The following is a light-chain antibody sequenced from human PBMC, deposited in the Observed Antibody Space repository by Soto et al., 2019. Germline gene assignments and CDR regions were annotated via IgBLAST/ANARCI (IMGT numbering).Light chain of an antibody. J-gene: IGLJ3*02. V-gene: IGLV1-40*01. CDR1: SSNFGAGYA. CDR2: DNN. Sequence: QSVLTQPPSVSGAPGQRVTFSCTGSSSNFGAGYAVHWYQQLPGTAPKLLIYDNNNRPSGVPDRFSGSKSGTSASLAITGLQAEDEADYYCQSYDTSLSGLLFGGGTKLTVL. CDR3: QSYDTSLSGLL.